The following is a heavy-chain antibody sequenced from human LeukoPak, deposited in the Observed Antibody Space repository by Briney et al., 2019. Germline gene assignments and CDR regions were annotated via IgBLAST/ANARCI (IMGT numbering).Heavy chain of an antibody. CDR3: ARFNRDQLANSAFDI. J-gene: IGHJ3*02. V-gene: IGHV4-30-4*08. Sequence: SQTLSLTCTVSGGSISSGDYYWSWIRQPPGKGLEWIGYIYYSGSTYYNPSLKNRVTISVDTSKNQFSLKLSSVTAADTAVYYCARFNRDQLANSAFDIWGQGTMVTVSS. CDR2: IYYSGST. CDR1: GGSISSGDYY. D-gene: IGHD2-2*01.